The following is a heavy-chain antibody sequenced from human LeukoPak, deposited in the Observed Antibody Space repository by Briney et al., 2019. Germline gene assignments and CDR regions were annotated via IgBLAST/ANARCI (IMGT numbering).Heavy chain of an antibody. CDR1: GFTFSSYW. Sequence: GGSLRLSCAASGFTFSSYWMSWVRQAPGKGLEWVANIKQDGSEEYYEDSVKGRFTISRDNAKNSLYLQMNSLRAEDTAVYYCTRGQTTVTNWGQGTLVTVSS. V-gene: IGHV3-7*03. CDR3: TRGQTTVTN. D-gene: IGHD4-17*01. CDR2: IKQDGSEE. J-gene: IGHJ4*02.